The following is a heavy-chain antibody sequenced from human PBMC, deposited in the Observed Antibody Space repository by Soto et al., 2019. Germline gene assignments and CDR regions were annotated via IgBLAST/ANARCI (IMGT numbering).Heavy chain of an antibody. D-gene: IGHD2-15*01. CDR1: GFTFSNYA. J-gene: IGHJ4*02. CDR3: AKTVRFSEVGGRSYFPD. Sequence: PGGSLRLSCAASGFTFSNYAMSWVRLAPGKGLEWVSTISGSGGSRDYADSVKGRFTISRDNSKNMLFLQMNSLRAEDTAVYYCAKTVRFSEVGGRSYFPDWGKGTLVPVSS. V-gene: IGHV3-23*01. CDR2: ISGSGGSR.